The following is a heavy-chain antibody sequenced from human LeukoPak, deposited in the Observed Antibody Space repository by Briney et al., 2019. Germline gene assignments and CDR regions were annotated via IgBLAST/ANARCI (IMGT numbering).Heavy chain of an antibody. Sequence: SETLSLTCTVSGGSISSSSYYWGWIRQPPGKGLEWIGSIYYSGSTYYNPSLKSRVTISVDTSKNQFSLNLSSVTAADTAVYYCARGRGSSWYYFDSWGQGTLVTVSS. J-gene: IGHJ4*02. CDR3: ARGRGSSWYYFDS. V-gene: IGHV4-39*07. CDR2: IYYSGST. D-gene: IGHD6-13*01. CDR1: GGSISSSSYY.